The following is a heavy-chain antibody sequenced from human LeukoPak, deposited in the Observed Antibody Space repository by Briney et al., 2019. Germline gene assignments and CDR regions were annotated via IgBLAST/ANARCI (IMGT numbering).Heavy chain of an antibody. D-gene: IGHD4-23*01. CDR3: ARAGTEQFGGYSAMNS. Sequence: GASVKVSCKASGYTFTSYGISWVRQAPGQGLECMAWINPNNDGATYAQMFQGRVTMTRDTSISTAYMELPRLTSGATAVYYCARAGTEQFGGYSAMNSWGQGTLVTVSS. CDR1: GYTFTSYG. J-gene: IGHJ4*02. V-gene: IGHV1-2*02. CDR2: INPNNDGA.